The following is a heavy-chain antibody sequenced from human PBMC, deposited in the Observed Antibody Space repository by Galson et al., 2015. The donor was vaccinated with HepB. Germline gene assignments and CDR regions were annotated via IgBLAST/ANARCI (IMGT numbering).Heavy chain of an antibody. Sequence: SLRLSCAASGFTFSNAWMSWVRQAPGKGLEWVGRIKSKTDGGTTDYAAPVKGRFTVSRDDSKNTLYLQMNSLKTEDTAVYYCTTGYSYGFDAFDIWGQGTMVTVSS. D-gene: IGHD5-18*01. J-gene: IGHJ3*02. CDR3: TTGYSYGFDAFDI. CDR2: IKSKTDGGTT. CDR1: GFTFSNAW. V-gene: IGHV3-15*01.